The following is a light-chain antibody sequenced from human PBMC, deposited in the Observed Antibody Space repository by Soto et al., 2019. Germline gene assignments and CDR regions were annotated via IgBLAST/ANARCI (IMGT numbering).Light chain of an antibody. J-gene: IGLJ1*01. V-gene: IGLV2-23*01. CDR2: EGS. Sequence: QSVLTQPASVSGAPGRSITIACTGTSSDVGSYNLVSWYQQHPGKAPKLMIYEGSKRPSGVSNRFSGSKSGNTSSLTISGLKAEDEADYYCCSYAGSSTYVFGTGTKVTVL. CDR3: CSYAGSSTYV. CDR1: SSDVGSYNL.